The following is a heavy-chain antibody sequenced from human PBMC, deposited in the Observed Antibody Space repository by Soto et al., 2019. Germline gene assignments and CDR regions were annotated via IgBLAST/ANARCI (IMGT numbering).Heavy chain of an antibody. CDR1: GYTFTSYG. V-gene: IGHV1-18*01. D-gene: IGHD5-18*01. CDR2: ISAYNGNT. CDR3: ARVGRGYSYGPGYHYYGMDV. J-gene: IGHJ6*02. Sequence: GASVKVSCKASGYTFTSYGISWVRQAPGQGLEWMGWISAYNGNTNYAQKLQGRVTMTTDTSTSTAYMELRSLRSDDTAVYYCARVGRGYSYGPGYHYYGMDVWGQGTTVTVSS.